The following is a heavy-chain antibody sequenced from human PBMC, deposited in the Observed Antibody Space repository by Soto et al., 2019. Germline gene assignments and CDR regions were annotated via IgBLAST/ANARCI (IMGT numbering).Heavy chain of an antibody. J-gene: IGHJ6*02. V-gene: IGHV1-2*02. CDR3: ARSLLDEYSSSWRSAYYGMDV. CDR1: GFTFSAYY. D-gene: IGHD6-13*01. CDR2: INPNSGGT. Sequence: ASVKVSCKASGFTFSAYYIYWVRQAPGQGLEWIGWINPNSGGTNNAQKFQGRVTMTRDTSTSTVYMELSALIPDDTAVYYCARSLLDEYSSSWRSAYYGMDVWGQGTTVTVSS.